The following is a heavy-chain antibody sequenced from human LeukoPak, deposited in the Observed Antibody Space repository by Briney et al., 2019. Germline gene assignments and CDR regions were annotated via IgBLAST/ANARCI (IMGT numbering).Heavy chain of an antibody. CDR3: ARDVPTVTTSGAFDI. CDR1: GYTFTNYA. CDR2: TNTNTGNP. Sequence: VASVKVSCKASGYTFTNYAMNWVRQAPGQGLEWMGWTNTNTGNPTYAQGFTGRFVFSLDTSVSTAYLQISSLKAEDTAVYYCARDVPTVTTSGAFDIWGQGTMVTVSS. D-gene: IGHD4-17*01. V-gene: IGHV7-4-1*02. J-gene: IGHJ3*02.